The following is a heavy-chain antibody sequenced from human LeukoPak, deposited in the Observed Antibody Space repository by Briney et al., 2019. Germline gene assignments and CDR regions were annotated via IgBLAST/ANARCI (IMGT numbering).Heavy chain of an antibody. D-gene: IGHD2-8*01. CDR3: ARDIPSYCTNGVCYETDY. V-gene: IGHV3-66*01. CDR2: IYNGDNT. Sequence: PGGSLRLSCAASGFIVSSNYMTWVRQAPGKGLEWVSVIYNGDNTNYADSVKGRFTISRDNSKNTLYLQMNSLRAEDTAVYYCARDIPSYCTNGVCYETDYWGQGTLVTVSS. CDR1: GFIVSSNY. J-gene: IGHJ4*02.